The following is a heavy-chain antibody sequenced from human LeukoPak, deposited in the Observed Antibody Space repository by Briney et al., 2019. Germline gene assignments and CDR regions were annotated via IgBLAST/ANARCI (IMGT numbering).Heavy chain of an antibody. CDR3: AREPGTDYRKYYFDY. CDR1: GFTFSSYA. Sequence: GGSLRLSCAASGFTFSSYAMGWVRQAPGKGLEWVSAISGSGGSTYYADSVKGRFTISRDNSKNTVYLQMDSLRAEDTTVYYCAREPGTDYRKYYFDYWGQGTLVTVSS. D-gene: IGHD3/OR15-3a*01. CDR2: ISGSGGST. J-gene: IGHJ4*02. V-gene: IGHV3-23*01.